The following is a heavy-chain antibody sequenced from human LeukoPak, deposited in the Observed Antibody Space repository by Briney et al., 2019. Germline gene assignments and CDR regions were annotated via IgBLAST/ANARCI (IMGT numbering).Heavy chain of an antibody. Sequence: AETLSLTRAVSGYSITNNNWWTWVRQSPGKGLEWIGEVYHTGNTNYKSPLNSRVTISMDKSRNQFSLRLRSVTAADTAVYYCARVAAYGMDVWGQGTTVTVSS. J-gene: IGHJ6*02. CDR1: GYSITNNNW. CDR3: ARVAAYGMDV. CDR2: VYHTGNT. D-gene: IGHD6-13*01. V-gene: IGHV4-4*02.